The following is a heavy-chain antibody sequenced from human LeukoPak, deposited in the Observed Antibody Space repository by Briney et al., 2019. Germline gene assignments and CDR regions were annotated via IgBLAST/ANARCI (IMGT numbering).Heavy chain of an antibody. Sequence: SETLSLTCAVSGGSISSGGYSWSWIRQPPGKGLEWIGYIYHSGSTYYNPSLKSRVTISVDRSKNQFSLELSSVTAADTAVYYCARDYYDSSGHYYYYGMDVWGQGTTVTVSS. V-gene: IGHV4-30-2*01. J-gene: IGHJ6*02. CDR3: ARDYYDSSGHYYYYGMDV. CDR2: IYHSGST. D-gene: IGHD3-22*01. CDR1: GGSISSGGYS.